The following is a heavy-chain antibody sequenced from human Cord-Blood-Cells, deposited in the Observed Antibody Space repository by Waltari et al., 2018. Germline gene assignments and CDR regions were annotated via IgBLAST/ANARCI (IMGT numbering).Heavy chain of an antibody. CDR2: FDPEDGET. CDR3: ATRITIFGVVIDAFDI. J-gene: IGHJ3*02. V-gene: IGHV1-24*01. CDR1: GYTLPEFS. D-gene: IGHD3-3*01. Sequence: QVQLVQSGAEVKKPGAAVKVSCKVSGYTLPEFSMHLVRPSPGKGLEWMGGFDPEDGETIYAQKFQGRVTMTEDTSTDTAYMELSSLRSEDTAVYYCATRITIFGVVIDAFDIWGQGTMVTVSS.